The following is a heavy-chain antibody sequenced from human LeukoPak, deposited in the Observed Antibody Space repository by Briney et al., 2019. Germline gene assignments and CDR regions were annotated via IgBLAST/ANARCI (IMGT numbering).Heavy chain of an antibody. CDR3: ATADYDSSGSDAFDI. J-gene: IGHJ3*02. CDR1: GGSISSSNW. V-gene: IGHV4-4*02. D-gene: IGHD3-22*01. CDR2: IYHSGST. Sequence: SETLSLACTVSGGSISSSNWWSWVRQPPGKGLEWIGEIYHSGSTNYNPSLKSRVTISVDKSKNQFSLKLSSVTAADTAVYYCATADYDSSGSDAFDIWGQGTMVTVSS.